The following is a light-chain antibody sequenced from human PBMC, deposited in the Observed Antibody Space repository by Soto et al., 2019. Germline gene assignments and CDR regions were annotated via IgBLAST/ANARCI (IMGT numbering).Light chain of an antibody. V-gene: IGKV3-20*01. CDR2: GAS. CDR1: QSLSNSF. CDR3: QQFGGSSWT. Sequence: EIVLTQSPGTLSLSPGDRATLSCRASQSLSNSFLAWYLQRPGQAPRLLIFGASSRATGIPDRFSGSGSGTDFTLTISRLESEDFAVYYCQQFGGSSWTFGQGTKVDIK. J-gene: IGKJ1*01.